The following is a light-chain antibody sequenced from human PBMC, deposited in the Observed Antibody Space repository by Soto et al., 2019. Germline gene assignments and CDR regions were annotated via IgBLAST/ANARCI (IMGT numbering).Light chain of an antibody. CDR2: GAA. CDR1: QTISTN. J-gene: IGKJ1*01. Sequence: EIVMTQSPATLSVSPGARATLSCGASQTISTNLAWYQHKPGQPPSLLIYGAATRATGVPARFSGSWSGTLFTLTIASLQSEDFAVYYCQQYNTWTWTFGQGTKVDIK. CDR3: QQYNTWTWT. V-gene: IGKV3-15*01.